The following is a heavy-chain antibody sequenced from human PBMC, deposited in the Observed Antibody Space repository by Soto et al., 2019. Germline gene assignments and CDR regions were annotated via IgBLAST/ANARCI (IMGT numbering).Heavy chain of an antibody. CDR3: ARGGYGDY. Sequence: QVHLVQSGAEVKKPGASVKVSCKGSGYGFTTYGITWVRQAPGQGLEWMAWISAHNGNTNYAQKLQGRVTVTRDTSPSTAYMELRRRSSDDTAVYYCARGGYGDYWGQGALVTVSS. V-gene: IGHV1-18*01. CDR1: GYGFTTYG. J-gene: IGHJ4*02. D-gene: IGHD1-1*01. CDR2: ISAHNGNT.